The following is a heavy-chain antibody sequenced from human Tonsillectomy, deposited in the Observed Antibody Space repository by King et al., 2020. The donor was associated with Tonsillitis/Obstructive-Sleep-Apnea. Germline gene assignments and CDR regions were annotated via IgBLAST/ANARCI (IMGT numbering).Heavy chain of an antibody. J-gene: IGHJ4*02. CDR3: ARHSKGWLQPFDY. D-gene: IGHD5-24*01. Sequence: QLQESGPGLVKPSETLSLTCTVSGDSISNYYWNWIRQPPGKELEWIGYIYNSGSTKYNPSLKSRVTISVDTSKNQFSLKLSSVTAADTAVYYCARHSKGWLQPFDYWGQGTLVTVSS. V-gene: IGHV4-59*08. CDR1: GDSISNYY. CDR2: IYNSGST.